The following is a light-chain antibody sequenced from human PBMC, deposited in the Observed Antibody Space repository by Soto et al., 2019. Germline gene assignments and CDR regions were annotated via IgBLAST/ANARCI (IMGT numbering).Light chain of an antibody. V-gene: IGLV1-44*01. CDR3: AAWDDSLNGWV. Sequence: QSFLTQPPSASGTPGQRVTISCSGSSSNIGSNTVNWYQQLPGTAPKLLIYSNNQRPSGVPDRFSGSKSGTSASLAISGLQSEDEADYYCAAWDDSLNGWVLGGGTK. J-gene: IGLJ3*02. CDR2: SNN. CDR1: SSNIGSNT.